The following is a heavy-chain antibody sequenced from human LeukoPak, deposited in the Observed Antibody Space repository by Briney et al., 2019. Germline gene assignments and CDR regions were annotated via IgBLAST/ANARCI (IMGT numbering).Heavy chain of an antibody. V-gene: IGHV4-59*01. D-gene: IGHD4-23*01. Sequence: SETLSLTCTVSGGSISSYYWSWVRQPPGKGLEWVGYIYYSGSNNYNASLKSRVTISVKTSRKQFSLKLSSVTAADTAVYYCARGVVTEYGPQRGFDYWGQGTLVTVSS. CDR3: ARGVVTEYGPQRGFDY. J-gene: IGHJ4*02. CDR2: IYYSGSN. CDR1: GGSISSYY.